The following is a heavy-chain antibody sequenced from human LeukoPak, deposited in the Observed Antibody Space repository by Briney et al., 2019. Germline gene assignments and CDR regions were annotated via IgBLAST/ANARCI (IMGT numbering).Heavy chain of an antibody. CDR1: GFTFSSYE. V-gene: IGHV3-48*03. CDR2: ISSSGSTI. D-gene: IGHD3-10*01. Sequence: GGSLRLSCAASGFTFSSYEMNWVRQAPGKGLEWVSYISSSGSTIYYADSVKGRFTISRDNAKNSLYLQMNSLRAEDTAVYYCARFGITMVRGVIIRDNWFDPWGQGTLVTVSS. J-gene: IGHJ5*02. CDR3: ARFGITMVRGVIIRDNWFDP.